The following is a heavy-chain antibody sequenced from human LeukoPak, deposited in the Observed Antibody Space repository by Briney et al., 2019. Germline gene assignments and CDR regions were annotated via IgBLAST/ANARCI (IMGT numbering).Heavy chain of an antibody. CDR1: GGSISSYY. D-gene: IGHD2-8*01. CDR2: IYYSGST. CDR3: ARDNPRQTRSRTNDAFDI. Sequence: SETLSLTCTVSGGSISSYYWSWIRQPPGKGLEWIGYIYYSGSTNYNPSLKSRVTISVDTSKNQFSLKLSSVTAADTAVYYCARDNPRQTRSRTNDAFDIWGQGTMVTVSS. V-gene: IGHV4-59*12. J-gene: IGHJ3*02.